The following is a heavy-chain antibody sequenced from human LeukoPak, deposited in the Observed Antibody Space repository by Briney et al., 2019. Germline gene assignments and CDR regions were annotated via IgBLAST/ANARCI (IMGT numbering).Heavy chain of an antibody. D-gene: IGHD3-10*01. CDR3: ARSIRTRYGSGSYNFDY. CDR2: INHSGST. V-gene: IGHV4-34*01. J-gene: IGHJ4*02. Sequence: SETLSLTCAVYGGSFGGYYWSWIRQPPGKGLEWIGEINHSGSTNYNPSLKSRVTISVDTSKNQFSLKLSSVTAADTAVYYCARSIRTRYGSGSYNFDYWGQGTLVTVSS. CDR1: GGSFGGYY.